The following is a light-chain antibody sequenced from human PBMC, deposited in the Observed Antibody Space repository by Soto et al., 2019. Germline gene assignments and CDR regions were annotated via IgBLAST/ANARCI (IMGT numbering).Light chain of an antibody. Sequence: DIQMTQSPSTLSASVGDRVTITCRASQSINSWLAWFQQKPGKAPKLLISQASSLESGVPSRFSGSGSETEFTLTISSLQPDDFVTYYCQQYKSYSRTFGQGTKVEIK. J-gene: IGKJ1*01. CDR1: QSINSW. V-gene: IGKV1-5*03. CDR3: QQYKSYSRT. CDR2: QAS.